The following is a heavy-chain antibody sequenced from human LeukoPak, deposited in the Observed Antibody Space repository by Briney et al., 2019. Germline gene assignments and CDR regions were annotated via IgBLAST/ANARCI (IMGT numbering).Heavy chain of an antibody. V-gene: IGHV1-18*01. Sequence: ASVKVSCKASGYTFTSYGISWVRQAPGQGLEWMGWISAYNGNTNYAQKFQGRVTMTTDTSTSTAYMELRSLRSDDTAVYYCARVRYDWELRYEAPGEHWGQGTLVTVSS. CDR2: ISAYNGNT. J-gene: IGHJ1*01. CDR1: GYTFTSYG. CDR3: ARVRYDWELRYEAPGEH. D-gene: IGHD1-26*01.